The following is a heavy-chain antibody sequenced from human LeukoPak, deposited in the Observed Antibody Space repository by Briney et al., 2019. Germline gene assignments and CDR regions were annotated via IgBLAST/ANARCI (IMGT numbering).Heavy chain of an antibody. CDR1: GFTFSSYG. Sequence: GGSLRLSCAASGFTFSSYGMSWVRQAPGKGLEWVANTKQDGGEKYYVDSVKGRFTISRDNAKNSLYLQMSNLRAEDTAVYFCARGGGLDVWGQGATVTVSS. CDR3: ARGGGLDV. D-gene: IGHD3-16*01. V-gene: IGHV3-7*03. CDR2: TKQDGGEK. J-gene: IGHJ6*02.